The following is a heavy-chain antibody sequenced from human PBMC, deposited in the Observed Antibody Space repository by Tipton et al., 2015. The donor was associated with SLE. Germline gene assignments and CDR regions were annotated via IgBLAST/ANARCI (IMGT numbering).Heavy chain of an antibody. V-gene: IGHV3-66*01. CDR2: IYSGGST. CDR3: ARMKTMRSPGAFDI. J-gene: IGHJ3*02. Sequence: RLSCAASGFTVSSNYMSWVRQAPGKGLEWVSVIYSGGSTYYADSVKGRFTISRDNSKNTLYLQMNSLRAEDTAVYYCARMKTMRSPGAFDIWGQGTMVTVSS. CDR1: GFTVSSNY. D-gene: IGHD3-22*01.